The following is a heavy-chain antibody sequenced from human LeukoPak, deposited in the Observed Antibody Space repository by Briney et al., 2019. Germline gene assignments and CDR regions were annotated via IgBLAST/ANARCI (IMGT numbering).Heavy chain of an antibody. CDR1: GGSIRSYY. Sequence: PSETLSLTCTVSGGSIRSYYWSWIRQPPGKGLEWIGYIYYSGSTNYNPSLKSRVTISVDTSKNQFSLKLSSVTAADTAVYYCARVYYSNSYDYWYFDLWGRGTQVTVSS. CDR2: IYYSGST. CDR3: ARVYYSNSYDYWYFDL. J-gene: IGHJ2*01. V-gene: IGHV4-59*01. D-gene: IGHD6-13*01.